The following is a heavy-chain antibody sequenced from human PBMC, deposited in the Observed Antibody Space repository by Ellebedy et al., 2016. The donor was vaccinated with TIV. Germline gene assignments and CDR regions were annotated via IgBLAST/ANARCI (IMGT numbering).Heavy chain of an antibody. CDR2: ITNKANSYAT. D-gene: IGHD6-19*01. J-gene: IGHJ4*02. V-gene: IGHV3-73*01. CDR3: VQTCSSGPSGY. CDR1: GFTFSGSA. Sequence: GESLKISCAASGFTFSGSAMHWVRQASGKGLEWVGRITNKANSYATTYAASVKGRFTISRDDSKNSASLQMNSLKAEATAVYYCVQTCSSGPSGYWGQGTLVTVSS.